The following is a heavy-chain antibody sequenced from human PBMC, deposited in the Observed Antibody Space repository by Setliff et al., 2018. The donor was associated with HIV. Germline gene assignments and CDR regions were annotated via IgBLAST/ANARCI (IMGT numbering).Heavy chain of an antibody. CDR3: ARGRHAVVVTALEHDY. CDR2: IIPIFGTT. Sequence: GASVKVSCNASGGTFSSYSITWVRQAPGQGLEWVGGIIPIFGTTNYAQNFQGRVTISADESTSTAYMELSSLRSEDTAVYYCARGRHAVVVTALEHDYWGQGTLVTVSS. J-gene: IGHJ4*02. CDR1: GGTFSSYS. D-gene: IGHD2-21*02. V-gene: IGHV1-69*13.